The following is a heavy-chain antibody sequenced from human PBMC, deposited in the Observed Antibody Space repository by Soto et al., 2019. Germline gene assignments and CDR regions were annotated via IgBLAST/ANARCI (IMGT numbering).Heavy chain of an antibody. CDR1: GFTFSMYS. V-gene: IGHV3-7*03. Sequence: PGGSLRLSCEVSGFTFSMYSMIWVRQTPGKGLEWVAKIPQDGVDGHYADSVKGRFTISRDNGKTSLYLQMNNLRAEDTAVYYCARDHLILPAHDFFYGSDVWGRGATVTVSS. J-gene: IGHJ6*02. D-gene: IGHD2-21*02. CDR2: IPQDGVDG. CDR3: ARDHLILPAHDFFYGSDV.